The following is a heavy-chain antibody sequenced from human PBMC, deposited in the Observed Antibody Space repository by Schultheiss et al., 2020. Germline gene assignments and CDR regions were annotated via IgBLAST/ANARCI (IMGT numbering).Heavy chain of an antibody. J-gene: IGHJ6*03. V-gene: IGHV4-34*01. CDR2: ISHNGLT. CDR3: ARVNGDYSTHYYYYMDV. CDR1: GGSLNPFY. Sequence: SETLSLTCAVSGGSLNPFYWTFIRQPPGKGLEWIGSISHNGLTNYNASLKSRVSISLDTSNDRLSLKLSTVTAADTAVYYCARVNGDYSTHYYYYMDVWGKGTTVTVSS. D-gene: IGHD4-11*01.